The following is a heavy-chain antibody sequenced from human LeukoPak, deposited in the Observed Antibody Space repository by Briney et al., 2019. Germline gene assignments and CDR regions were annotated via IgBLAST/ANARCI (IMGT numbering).Heavy chain of an antibody. V-gene: IGHV1-69*10. Sequence: GASVKVSCKASGGTFSSYAISWVRQAPGQGLEWMGRIIPILGIANYAQKFQGRVTITADKSTSTAYMELSSLRSEDTAVYHCARGRLGWDQLLYENWFDPWGQGTLVTVSS. D-gene: IGHD2-2*02. J-gene: IGHJ5*02. CDR2: IIPILGIA. CDR1: GGTFSSYA. CDR3: ARGRLGWDQLLYENWFDP.